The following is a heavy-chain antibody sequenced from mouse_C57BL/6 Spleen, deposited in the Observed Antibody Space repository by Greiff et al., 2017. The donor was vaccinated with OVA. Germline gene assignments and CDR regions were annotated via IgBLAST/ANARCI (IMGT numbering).Heavy chain of an antibody. CDR3: ARSYYYGSSYAFDV. D-gene: IGHD1-1*01. CDR1: GYSFTGYY. Sequence: EVQLQESGPELVKPGASVKISCKASGYSFTGYYMNWVKQSPEKSLEWIGEINPSTGGTTYNQKFKAKATLTVDKSSSTAYMQLKSLTSEDSAVYYCARSYYYGSSYAFDVWGTGTTVTVSS. V-gene: IGHV1-42*01. CDR2: INPSTGGT. J-gene: IGHJ1*03.